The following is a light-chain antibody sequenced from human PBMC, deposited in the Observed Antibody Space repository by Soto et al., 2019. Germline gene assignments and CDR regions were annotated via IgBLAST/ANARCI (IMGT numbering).Light chain of an antibody. CDR2: CAS. V-gene: IGKV3-15*01. Sequence: EIVMTQSPATLSVSPGERATLSCRASQSVSSNLAWYQQKPGQAPRLLIYCASTRATGIPARFSGSGSETEFTLTISSLQSEDFAVYYCQQYNNWTQTFGQGTKLEIK. J-gene: IGKJ2*01. CDR1: QSVSSN. CDR3: QQYNNWTQT.